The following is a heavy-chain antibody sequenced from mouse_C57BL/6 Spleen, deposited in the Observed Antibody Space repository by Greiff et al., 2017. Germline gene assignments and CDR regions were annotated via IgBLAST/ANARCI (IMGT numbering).Heavy chain of an antibody. J-gene: IGHJ1*03. D-gene: IGHD1-1*01. CDR1: GYTFTSYW. CDR2: IDPSDSYT. Sequence: QVQLKQPGAELVMPGASVKLSCKASGYTFTSYWMHWVKQRPGQGLEWIGEIDPSDSYTNYNQKFKGKSTLTVDKSSSTAYMQLSSLTSEDSAVYYCARALIYYGSSYGYFDVWGTGTTVTVSS. V-gene: IGHV1-69*01. CDR3: ARALIYYGSSYGYFDV.